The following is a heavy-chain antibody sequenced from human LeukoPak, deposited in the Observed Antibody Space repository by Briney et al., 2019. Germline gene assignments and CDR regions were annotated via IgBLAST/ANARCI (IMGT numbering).Heavy chain of an antibody. J-gene: IGHJ4*02. CDR2: ISGSGGST. Sequence: GGSLRLSCAASGFTFSSYAMSWVRQAPGKGLEWVSAISGSGGSTYYADSVKGRFTISRDNSKNSLYLQMNSLRAEDTAVYYCARGTTMVRGVYLDYWGQGTLVTVSS. D-gene: IGHD3-10*01. CDR1: GFTFSSYA. CDR3: ARGTTMVRGVYLDY. V-gene: IGHV3-23*01.